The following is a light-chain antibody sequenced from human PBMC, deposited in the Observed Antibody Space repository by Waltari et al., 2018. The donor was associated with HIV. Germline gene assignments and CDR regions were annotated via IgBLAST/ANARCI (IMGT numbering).Light chain of an antibody. CDR1: HIGSTS. J-gene: IGLJ3*02. Sequence: SYVMTQPPSVSVAPGEAARITWGGNHIGSTSVHWSQQKPGQAPVLVGCNDSDRPSAVPERCSGSTSCNTATRTITRVEAGDEADYYWQVGDNTGDHPWLFGGGTKLTVL. CDR2: NDS. V-gene: IGLV3-21*02. CDR3: QVGDNTGDHPWL.